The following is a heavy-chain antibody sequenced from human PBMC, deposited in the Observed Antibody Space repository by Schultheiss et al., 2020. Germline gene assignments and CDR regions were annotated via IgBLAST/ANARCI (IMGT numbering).Heavy chain of an antibody. V-gene: IGHV4-34*01. Sequence: SQTLSLTCAVYGGSFSGYYWSWIRQPPGKGLEWIGEINHSGSTNYNPSLKSRVTISVDTSKNQFSLKLSSVTAADTAVYYCARVPGAHDAFDIWGQGTMVTVSS. D-gene: IGHD3-10*01. CDR2: INHSGST. CDR3: ARVPGAHDAFDI. J-gene: IGHJ3*02. CDR1: GGSFSGYY.